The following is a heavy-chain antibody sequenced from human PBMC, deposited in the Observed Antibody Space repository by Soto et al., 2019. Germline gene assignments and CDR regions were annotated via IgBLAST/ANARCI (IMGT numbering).Heavy chain of an antibody. CDR2: INPNSGDT. D-gene: IGHD6-6*01. Sequence: QVQLVQSGAEVKKPGASVKVSCKASGYTFTGYYMHWVRQAPGQGLEWMGWINPNSGDTKYAQKVQGRVTMTRDTSTRTAYMEVSRLTSDDTAVYYCARSLSTIGGRPDSWGQGTLVTVSS. V-gene: IGHV1-2*02. CDR1: GYTFTGYY. J-gene: IGHJ4*02. CDR3: ARSLSTIGGRPDS.